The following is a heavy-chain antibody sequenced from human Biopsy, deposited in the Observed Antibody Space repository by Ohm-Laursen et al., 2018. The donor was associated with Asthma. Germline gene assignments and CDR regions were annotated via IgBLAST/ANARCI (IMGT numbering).Heavy chain of an antibody. Sequence: SDTLSLTCSLSSGSGGYMRSGNYYWGWIRQPPGKGLEWIGSIYYSGTTYYNPPLESRATVSADTSKNQFSLKLTSVTAADTAVYYCVRGSSSWHHGPFHYYYGLDVWGQGTTATVSS. V-gene: IGHV4-39*01. D-gene: IGHD6-13*01. CDR1: SGSGGYMRSGNYY. J-gene: IGHJ6*02. CDR2: IYYSGTT. CDR3: VRGSSSWHHGPFHYYYGLDV.